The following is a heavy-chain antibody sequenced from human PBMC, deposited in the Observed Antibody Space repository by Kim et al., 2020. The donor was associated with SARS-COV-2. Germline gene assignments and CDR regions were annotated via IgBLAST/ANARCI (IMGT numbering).Heavy chain of an antibody. Sequence: SETLSLTCAVYGGSFSGYYWSWIRQPPGKGLEWIGEINHSGSTNYNPSLKSRVTISVDTSKNQFSLKLSSVTAADTAVYYCARGASLGYSYGYGSYYFDYWGQGTLVTVSS. CDR2: INHSGST. V-gene: IGHV4-34*01. D-gene: IGHD5-18*01. CDR1: GGSFSGYY. CDR3: ARGASLGYSYGYGSYYFDY. J-gene: IGHJ4*02.